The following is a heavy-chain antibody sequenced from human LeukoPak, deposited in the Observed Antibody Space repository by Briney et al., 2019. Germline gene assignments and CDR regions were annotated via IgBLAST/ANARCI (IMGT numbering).Heavy chain of an antibody. J-gene: IGHJ4*02. CDR1: GYTFTTYD. Sequence: ASVKVSCKTSGYTFTTYDINWVRQAPGQGLEGMGRISAYNGYTNYGQKLQGRVTMTTDTSTNTAYMELRSLRSDDTAVYYCARVGTGTRSFDSWGQGTLVTVSS. V-gene: IGHV1-18*01. CDR2: ISAYNGYT. CDR3: ARVGTGTRSFDS. D-gene: IGHD1/OR15-1a*01.